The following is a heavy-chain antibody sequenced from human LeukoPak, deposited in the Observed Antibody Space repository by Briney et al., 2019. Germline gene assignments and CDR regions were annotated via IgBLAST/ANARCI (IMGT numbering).Heavy chain of an antibody. Sequence: GGSLRPSCAASGFTFSSYGMHWVRQAPGEGLEWVAVIWYDGSNKYYADSVKGRFTISRDNSKNTLYLQMNSLRAEDTAVYYCARDWEPYGSVDYWGQGTLVTVSS. D-gene: IGHD3-10*01. J-gene: IGHJ4*02. CDR1: GFTFSSYG. V-gene: IGHV3-33*01. CDR2: IWYDGSNK. CDR3: ARDWEPYGSVDY.